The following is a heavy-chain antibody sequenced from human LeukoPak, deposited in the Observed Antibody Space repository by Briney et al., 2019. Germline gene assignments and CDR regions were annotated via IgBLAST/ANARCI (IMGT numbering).Heavy chain of an antibody. J-gene: IGHJ5*02. D-gene: IGHD2-15*01. CDR1: GGSISSSSYY. CDR3: ARDLDDCSGGSCYGLRWFDP. CDR2: IYYSGST. Sequence: SETLSLTCTVSGGSISSSSYYWGWIRQPPGKGLEWIGSIYYSGSTYYNPSLKSRVTISVDTSKNQFSLKLSFVTAADTAVYYCARDLDDCSGGSCYGLRWFDPWGQGTLVTVSS. V-gene: IGHV4-39*07.